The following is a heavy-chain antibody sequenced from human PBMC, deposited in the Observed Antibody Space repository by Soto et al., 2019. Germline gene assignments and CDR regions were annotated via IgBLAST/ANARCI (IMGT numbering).Heavy chain of an antibody. CDR2: IHYSGST. D-gene: IGHD3-3*01. V-gene: IGHV4-59*01. Sequence: SETLSLTCTVSGDSISTFYWSWIRQPPGKGLEWIGYIHYSGSTNYNPSLKSQVIISVDTSKNQFSLKLSSVTAADTAVYFCARVRSNLFDYWGQGXLVTVYS. CDR3: ARVRSNLFDY. J-gene: IGHJ4*02. CDR1: GDSISTFY.